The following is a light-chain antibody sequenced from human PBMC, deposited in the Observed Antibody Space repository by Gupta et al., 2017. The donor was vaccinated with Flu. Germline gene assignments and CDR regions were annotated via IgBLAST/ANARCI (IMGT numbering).Light chain of an antibody. Sequence: DIQLTQSPSFLSASVGDRVTITCRASQGISSYLAWYQQKPGKAPKLLIYAASTLQSGVPSRFSGSGSGTEFTLTISSLQPEDFATYYCQQRNSSLWTSGQGTKVEIK. V-gene: IGKV1-9*01. J-gene: IGKJ1*01. CDR1: QGISSY. CDR3: QQRNSSLWT. CDR2: AAS.